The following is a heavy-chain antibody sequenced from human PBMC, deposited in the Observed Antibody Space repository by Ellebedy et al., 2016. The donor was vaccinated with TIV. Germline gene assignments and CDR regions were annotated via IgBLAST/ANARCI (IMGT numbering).Heavy chain of an antibody. V-gene: IGHV3-21*01. CDR1: GFTFSSYT. CDR3: ARDNGNYFDY. J-gene: IGHJ4*02. CDR2: ISPGSSYI. Sequence: PGGSLRLSCTASGFTFSSYTMNWVRQAPGKGLEWVSSISPGSSYIYYADSVKGRFTISRDNAKNSLYLQMNSLRAEDTAVYFCARDNGNYFDYWGQGTLVIVSS.